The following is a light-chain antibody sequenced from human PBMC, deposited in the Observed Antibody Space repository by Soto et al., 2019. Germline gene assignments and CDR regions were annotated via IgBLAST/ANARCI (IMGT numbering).Light chain of an antibody. CDR2: EVS. CDR3: LSYADTAYV. CDR1: SSDVGGYNY. J-gene: IGLJ1*01. Sequence: ALAQPPSASGSPGQSVTISCAGTSSDVGGYNYVSWYQQYPGKVPKLMIYEVSERPSGVPDRFSGSKSGNTAFLTVSGLQAEDEADYYCLSYADTAYVFGTGTKVTVL. V-gene: IGLV2-8*01.